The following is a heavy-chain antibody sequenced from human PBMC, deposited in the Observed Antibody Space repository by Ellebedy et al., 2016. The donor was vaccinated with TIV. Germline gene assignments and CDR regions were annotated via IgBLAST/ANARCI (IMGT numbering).Heavy chain of an antibody. CDR2: IKQDGSEK. V-gene: IGHV3-7*01. J-gene: IGHJ4*02. CDR1: GFTFSSYW. CDR3: ARDFRIAARTSPTDY. Sequence: PGGSLRLSCAASGFTFSSYWMSWVRQAPGKGLEGVANIKQDGSEKYYADSVKGRFTISRDNSKNTLYLQMNSLRAEDTAVYYCARDFRIAARTSPTDYWGQGTLVTVSS. D-gene: IGHD6-6*01.